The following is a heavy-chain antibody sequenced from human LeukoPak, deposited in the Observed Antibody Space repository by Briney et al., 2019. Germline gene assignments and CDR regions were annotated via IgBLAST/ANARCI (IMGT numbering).Heavy chain of an antibody. Sequence: SETLSLTCTVSGGSISSGDYYWSWIRQPPGKGLEWIGYIYYSGSTYYNSSLKSRVTISVDTSKNQVSLKLSSVTAADTAVFYCARDRDYYESSSYRRGGYFDYWGQGTLVIVSS. V-gene: IGHV4-30-4*08. CDR2: IYYSGST. CDR1: GGSISSGDYY. CDR3: ARDRDYYESSSYRRGGYFDY. J-gene: IGHJ4*02. D-gene: IGHD3-22*01.